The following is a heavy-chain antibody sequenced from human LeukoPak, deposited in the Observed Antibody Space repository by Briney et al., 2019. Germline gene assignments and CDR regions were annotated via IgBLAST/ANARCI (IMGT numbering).Heavy chain of an antibody. CDR1: GFTFSSYA. D-gene: IGHD4-17*01. CDR2: ISYDGSNK. V-gene: IGHV3-30-3*01. CDR3: ARDSGPVTTSLYYYYYGMDV. Sequence: PGRSLRLSCAASGFTFSSYAMHWVRQAPGKGLEWVAVISYDGSNKYYADSVKGRFTISRDNSKNTLYLQMNSLRAEDTAVYYCARDSGPVTTSLYYYYYGMDVWGQGTTVTVSS. J-gene: IGHJ6*02.